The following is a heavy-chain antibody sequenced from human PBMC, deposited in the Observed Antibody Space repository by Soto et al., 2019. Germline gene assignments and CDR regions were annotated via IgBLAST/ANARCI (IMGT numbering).Heavy chain of an antibody. CDR1: GFTFSSYG. D-gene: IGHD3-3*01. CDR2: IWYDGSNK. J-gene: IGHJ5*02. Sequence: QVQLVESGGGVVQPGRSLRLSCAASGFTFSSYGMHWVRQAPGKGLEWVAVIWYDGSNKYYADSVKGRFTISRDNSKNTLYLQMNSLRAEDTAVYYCARDPHTAEVLLFLEWPKDAGWFDPWGQGTLVTVSS. CDR3: ARDPHTAEVLLFLEWPKDAGWFDP. V-gene: IGHV3-33*01.